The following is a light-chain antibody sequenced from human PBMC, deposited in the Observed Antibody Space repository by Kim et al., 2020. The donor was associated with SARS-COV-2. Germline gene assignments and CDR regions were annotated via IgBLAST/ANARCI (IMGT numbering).Light chain of an antibody. V-gene: IGLV3-9*01. Sequence: SYELTQPLSVSVALGQTARITCGGNNIGSKNEHWYQQKPGQAPVLVIYRDSNRQSGIPERFSGSNSGNTATLTISRAQAGEEADYYCQVWDSSTWV. J-gene: IGLJ3*02. CDR2: RDS. CDR1: NIGSKN. CDR3: QVWDSSTWV.